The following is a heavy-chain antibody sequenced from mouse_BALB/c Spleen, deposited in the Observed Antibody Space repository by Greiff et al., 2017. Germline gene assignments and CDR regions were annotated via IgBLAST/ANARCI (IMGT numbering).Heavy chain of an antibody. CDR2: IDPANGNT. CDR1: GFNIKDTY. V-gene: IGHV14-3*02. CDR3: ATGRYDEALFAY. D-gene: IGHD2-14*01. J-gene: IGHJ3*01. Sequence: EVQLQQSGAELVKPGASVKLSCTASGFNIKDTYMHWVKQRPEQGLEWIGRIDPANGNTKYDPKFQGKATITADTSSNTAYLQLSSLTSEDTAVYYCATGRYDEALFAYWGQGTLVTVSA.